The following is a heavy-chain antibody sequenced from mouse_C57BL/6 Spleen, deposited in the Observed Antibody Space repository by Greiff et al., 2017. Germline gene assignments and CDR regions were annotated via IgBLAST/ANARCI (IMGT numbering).Heavy chain of an antibody. Sequence: EVQLQQSGPELVKPGASVKISCKASGYTFTDYYMNWVKQSHGKSLEWIGDINPNNGGTSYNQKCKGKATLTVDKSSSTAYMELRSLTSEDSAVYYCAGVPFFDYWGQGTTLTVSS. D-gene: IGHD5-1*01. CDR3: AGVPFFDY. CDR1: GYTFTDYY. V-gene: IGHV1-26*01. J-gene: IGHJ2*01. CDR2: INPNNGGT.